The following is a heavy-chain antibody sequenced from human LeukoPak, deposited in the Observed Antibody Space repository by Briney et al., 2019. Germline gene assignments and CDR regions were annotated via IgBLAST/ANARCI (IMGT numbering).Heavy chain of an antibody. D-gene: IGHD6-19*01. V-gene: IGHV1-46*01. CDR2: INPSGGST. CDR3: ASLNSSGWSFDY. CDR1: GYTFTSYY. Sequence: ASVKVSCKASGYTFTSYYMHWVRQAPGQGLEWMGIINPSGGSTSYAQKFQGRVTMTRDTSTSTAYMELSSLRSEDTAVYYCASLNSSGWSFDYWGQGTLVTVSS. J-gene: IGHJ4*02.